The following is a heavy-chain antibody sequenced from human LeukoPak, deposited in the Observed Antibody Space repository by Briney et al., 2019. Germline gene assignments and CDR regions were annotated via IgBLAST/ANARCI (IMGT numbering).Heavy chain of an antibody. D-gene: IGHD3-16*02. CDR3: ASFLGEGYDSVWGSYRQKFYLDY. CDR1: GYSFTSYW. CDR2: IYRGDSDT. V-gene: IGHV5-51*01. Sequence: GESLKISCKGSGYSFTSYWIGWVRQMPGKGLELMGIIYRGDSDTRYSPSFQGQVTISADKSISTAYLQWSSLQASDTAMYYCASFLGEGYDSVWGSYRQKFYLDYWGQGTLVTVSS. J-gene: IGHJ4*02.